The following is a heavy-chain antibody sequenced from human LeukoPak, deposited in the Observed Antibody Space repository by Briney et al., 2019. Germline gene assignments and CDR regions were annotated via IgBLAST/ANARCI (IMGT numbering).Heavy chain of an antibody. CDR1: GGSISSYY. D-gene: IGHD3-10*01. J-gene: IGHJ3*02. V-gene: IGHV4-59*01. CDR2: IYYSGST. CDR3: ARLTFIMAAFDI. Sequence: PSETLSLTYTVSGGSISSYYWSWIRQPPGKGLEWIGYIYYSGSTNYNPSLKSRVTISVDTSKNQFSLKLSSVTAADTAVYYCARLTFIMAAFDIWGQGTMVTVSS.